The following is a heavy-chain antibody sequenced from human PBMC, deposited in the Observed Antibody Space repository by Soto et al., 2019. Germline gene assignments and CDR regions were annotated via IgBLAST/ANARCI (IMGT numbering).Heavy chain of an antibody. D-gene: IGHD6-6*01. CDR3: ATRPEFDYYYYYMDV. V-gene: IGHV3-23*01. Sequence: EVQLLESGGGLVQPGGSLRLSCAASGFTFSSYAMSWVRQAPGKGLEWVSAISGSGGSTYYAHYVKGRFTISRDNSKNTLYLQMNSRRAEDTAVYYGATRPEFDYYYYYMDVWGKGTRSPSP. CDR2: ISGSGGST. J-gene: IGHJ6*03. CDR1: GFTFSSYA.